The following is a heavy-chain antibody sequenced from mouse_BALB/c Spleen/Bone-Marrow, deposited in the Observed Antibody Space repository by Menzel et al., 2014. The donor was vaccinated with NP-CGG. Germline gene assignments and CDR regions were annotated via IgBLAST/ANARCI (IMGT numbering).Heavy chain of an antibody. Sequence: QVQLKESGAELARPGASVKMSCQASGYTFTRYTMHWEKQRPGQGLEWIGYIIPSSGYTNYNQKFKDKATLTADKSSSTAYMQLSSLTSEGSAVYYCTIRYYAMDYWGQGTSVTVSS. D-gene: IGHD1-1*01. CDR1: GYTFTRYT. J-gene: IGHJ4*01. CDR3: TIRYYAMDY. CDR2: IIPSSGYT. V-gene: IGHV1-4*01.